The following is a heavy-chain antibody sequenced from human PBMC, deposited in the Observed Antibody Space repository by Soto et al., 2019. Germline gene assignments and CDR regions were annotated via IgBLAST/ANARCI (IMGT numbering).Heavy chain of an antibody. J-gene: IGHJ4*02. Sequence: EVQLVESGGGLVQPGGSLRLSCAASGFTFSDHYMDWVRQAPGKGLEWVGRSKNKADSYTTEYAASVKGRFTISSDGSKNSLFLQMNGLKTEDTAVYYCTVWGSGNDFGAAWGQGILVTVSS. V-gene: IGHV3-72*01. CDR2: SKNKADSYTT. D-gene: IGHD3-10*01. CDR3: TVWGSGNDFGAA. CDR1: GFTFSDHY.